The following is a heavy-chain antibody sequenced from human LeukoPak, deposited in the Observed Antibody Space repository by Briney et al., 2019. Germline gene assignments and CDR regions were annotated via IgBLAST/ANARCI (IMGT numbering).Heavy chain of an antibody. CDR3: ARVVVAATGPFDS. V-gene: IGHV3-7*02. D-gene: IGHD2-15*01. J-gene: IGHJ5*01. CDR2: IKQDGSEE. CDR1: GFTFSSYW. Sequence: GGSLRLSCAASGFTFSSYWMSWVRQAPGRGLEWVANIKQDGSEEVYVDSVKGRFTISRDNAKNTLFLQMNSLRAEDTAVYYCARVVVAATGPFDSWGQGTLVTVSS.